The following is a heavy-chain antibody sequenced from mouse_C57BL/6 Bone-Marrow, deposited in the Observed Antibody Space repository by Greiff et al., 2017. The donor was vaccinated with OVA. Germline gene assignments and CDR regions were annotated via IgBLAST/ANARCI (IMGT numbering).Heavy chain of an antibody. Sequence: EVKLVESGGGLVKPGGSLKLSCAASGFTFSSYAMSWVRQTPEKRLEWVATISDGGSYTYYPDNVKGRFTISRDNAKNNLYLQMSHLKSEDTAMYYCTRSITKRALDYWGQGTTLTFSS. CDR3: TRSITKRALDY. V-gene: IGHV5-4*03. J-gene: IGHJ2*01. CDR1: GFTFSSYA. CDR2: ISDGGSYT. D-gene: IGHD1-1*01.